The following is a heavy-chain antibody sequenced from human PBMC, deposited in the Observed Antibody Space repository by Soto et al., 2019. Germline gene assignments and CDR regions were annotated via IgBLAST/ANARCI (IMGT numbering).Heavy chain of an antibody. CDR1: GFTFSSYG. D-gene: IGHD6-19*01. J-gene: IGHJ5*02. V-gene: IGHV3-30*18. CDR2: ISYDGSNK. CDR3: AKDWRPYSSGCNWFDP. Sequence: QVQLVESGGGVVQPGRSLRLSCAASGFTFSSYGMHWVRQAPGKGLEWVAVISYDGSNKYYADSVKGRFTITRDNSKNTLYLQMNSLRAEDTVVYYCAKDWRPYSSGCNWFDPWGQGTLVTVSS.